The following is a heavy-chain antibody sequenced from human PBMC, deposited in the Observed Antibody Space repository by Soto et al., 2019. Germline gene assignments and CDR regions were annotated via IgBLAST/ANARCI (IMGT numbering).Heavy chain of an antibody. CDR1: GGTFSSYA. V-gene: IGHV1-69*13. CDR3: GGDEGNSYGSAPMAV. J-gene: IGHJ6*02. D-gene: IGHD5-18*01. Sequence: ASVKVSCKASGGTFSSYAISWVRQAPGQGLEWMGGIIPIFGTANYAQKFQGRVTITADESTSTAYMELSSLRSEDTAVYYCGGDEGNSYGSAPMAVWGQGTTVTVSS. CDR2: IIPIFGTA.